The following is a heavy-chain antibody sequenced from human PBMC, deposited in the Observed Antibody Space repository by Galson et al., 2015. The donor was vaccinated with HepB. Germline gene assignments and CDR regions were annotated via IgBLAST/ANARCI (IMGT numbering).Heavy chain of an antibody. CDR2: INAGNGNT. CDR3: ARHVSVNWFDP. J-gene: IGHJ5*02. V-gene: IGHV1-3*01. CDR1: GYTFTTYA. D-gene: IGHD5/OR15-5a*01. Sequence: SVKVSCKASGYTFTTYAMHWVRQAPGQRLEWMGWINAGNGNTKYSQKFQSRVTITRDTSASTAYLELTSLRSEDTAVYYCARHVSVNWFDPWGQGTLVTVSS.